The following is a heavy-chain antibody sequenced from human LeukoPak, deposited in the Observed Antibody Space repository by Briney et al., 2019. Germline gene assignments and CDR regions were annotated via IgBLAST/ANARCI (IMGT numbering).Heavy chain of an antibody. D-gene: IGHD3-9*01. CDR1: GFTFSSYS. V-gene: IGHV3-21*01. CDR3: AKHIDYDILTGYDY. Sequence: PGGSLRLSCAASGFTFSSYSMNWVRQAPGKGLEWVSSISSSSSYIYYADSVKGRFTISRDNAKNSLYLQMNSLRAEDTAVYYCAKHIDYDILTGYDYWGQGTLVTVSS. J-gene: IGHJ4*02. CDR2: ISSSSSYI.